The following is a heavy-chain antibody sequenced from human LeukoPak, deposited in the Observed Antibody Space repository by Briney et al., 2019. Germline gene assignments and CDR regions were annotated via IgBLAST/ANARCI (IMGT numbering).Heavy chain of an antibody. J-gene: IGHJ4*02. V-gene: IGHV3-23*01. CDR1: GFTFSSYG. CDR3: ATINVWGSYRRPREFDY. CDR2: ISGSGGST. D-gene: IGHD3-16*02. Sequence: QSGGSLRLSCAASGFTFSSYGMSWVRQAPGKGLEWVSAISGSGGSTYYADSVKGRFTISRDNSKNTLYLQMNSLRAEDTAVYYCATINVWGSYRRPREFDYWGQGTLVTVSS.